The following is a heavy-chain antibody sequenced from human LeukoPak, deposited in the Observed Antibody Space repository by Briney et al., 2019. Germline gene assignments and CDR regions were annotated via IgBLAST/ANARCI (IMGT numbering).Heavy chain of an antibody. CDR1: GGSISNYH. V-gene: IGHV4-59*08. CDR3: ARKDGDW. Sequence: SETLSLTCTVSGGSISNYHWSWIRQPPGKGLEWIGYVYYSGSTNYNPSLKSRVTISLDTSKNQVSLRLSSVTAADTAVYYCARKDGDWWGQGTLVTVSS. D-gene: IGHD3-9*01. J-gene: IGHJ4*02. CDR2: VYYSGST.